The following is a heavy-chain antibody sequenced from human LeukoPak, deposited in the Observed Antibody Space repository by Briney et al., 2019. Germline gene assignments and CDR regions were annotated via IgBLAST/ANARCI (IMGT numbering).Heavy chain of an antibody. CDR3: ARESGGDLGEAFDI. Sequence: GGSLRLSCAASGFTFSDYSMNWVRQAPGKGLEWVSSISSNSAYLYYVDSLRGRFTVSRDNAKSSLSLQMNSLRVEDTAVYYCARESGGDLGEAFDIWGQGTMVTVSS. CDR2: ISSNSAYL. J-gene: IGHJ3*02. V-gene: IGHV3-21*01. D-gene: IGHD1-26*01. CDR1: GFTFSDYS.